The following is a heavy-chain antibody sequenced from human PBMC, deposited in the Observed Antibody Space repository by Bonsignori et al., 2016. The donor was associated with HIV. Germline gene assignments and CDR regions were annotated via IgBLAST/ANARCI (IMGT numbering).Heavy chain of an antibody. V-gene: IGHV3-33*06. D-gene: IGHD4-17*01. CDR3: AKGPYGEIDN. Sequence: VRQAPGKGLEWVALIWYDGSNKYYADSVKGRFTISRDNSKNTLYLQLNSLRAEDTAVYYCAKGPYGEIDNWGQGTLVTVSS. J-gene: IGHJ4*02. CDR2: IWYDGSNK.